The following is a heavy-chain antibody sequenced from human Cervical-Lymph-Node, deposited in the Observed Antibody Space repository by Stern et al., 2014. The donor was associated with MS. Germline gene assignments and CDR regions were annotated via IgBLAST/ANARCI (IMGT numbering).Heavy chain of an antibody. V-gene: IGHV1-18*01. CDR1: GYIFTSYG. D-gene: IGHD3-3*01. CDR2: ISADNGDT. Sequence: QVQLLQPGAEVKKPGASVKVSCKASGYIFTSYGISWVRQAPGQGLEWMGWISADNGDTNYAQNVQGRVTMTTDTSTNTAYMELSSLRSDDTALYYCARDSLIRTFGVEEGMDVWGQGTTVTVSS. CDR3: ARDSLIRTFGVEEGMDV. J-gene: IGHJ6*02.